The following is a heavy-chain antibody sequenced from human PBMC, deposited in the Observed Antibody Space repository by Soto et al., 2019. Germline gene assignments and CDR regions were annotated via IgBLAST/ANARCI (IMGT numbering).Heavy chain of an antibody. CDR1: GGSISSSSYY. J-gene: IGHJ6*02. Sequence: SETLSLTCTVSGGSISSSSYYWGWIRQPPGKGLEWIGSIYYSGSTYYNPSLKSRVTISVDTSKNQFSLKLSSVTAADTAVYYCARHGGSSWRRGYYYGMDVWGQGTTVTVSS. CDR2: IYYSGST. D-gene: IGHD6-13*01. V-gene: IGHV4-39*01. CDR3: ARHGGSSWRRGYYYGMDV.